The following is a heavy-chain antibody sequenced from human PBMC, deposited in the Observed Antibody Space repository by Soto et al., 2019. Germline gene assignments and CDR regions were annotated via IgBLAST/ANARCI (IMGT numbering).Heavy chain of an antibody. V-gene: IGHV1-3*01. D-gene: IGHD2-15*01. Sequence: ASVKVSCKASGYTFTSYAMHWVRQAPGQRLEWMGWINAGNGNTKYSQKFQGRVTITRDTSASTAYMELSSLRSEDTAVYYCARDKIGVVVAPASIDYWGQGTLVTVSS. CDR1: GYTFTSYA. CDR2: INAGNGNT. CDR3: ARDKIGVVVAPASIDY. J-gene: IGHJ4*02.